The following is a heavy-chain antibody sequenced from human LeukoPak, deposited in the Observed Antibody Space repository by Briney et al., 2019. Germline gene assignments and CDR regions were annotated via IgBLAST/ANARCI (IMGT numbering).Heavy chain of an antibody. CDR2: ISAYNGNT. J-gene: IGHJ5*02. CDR1: GYTFTSYG. CDR3: ARAARAAAGTGWFDP. V-gene: IGHV1-18*01. D-gene: IGHD6-13*01. Sequence: ASVKVSCKASGYTFTSYGISWVRQAPGQGLEWMGWISAYNGNTNYAQKFQGRVTMTRDTSTSTVYMELSSLRSEDTAVYYCARAARAAAGTGWFDPWGQGTLVTVSS.